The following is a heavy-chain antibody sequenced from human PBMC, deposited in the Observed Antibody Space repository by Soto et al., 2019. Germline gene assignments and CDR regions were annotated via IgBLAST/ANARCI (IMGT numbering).Heavy chain of an antibody. J-gene: IGHJ4*02. CDR1: GGSISSSSFF. CDR2: IYYSGST. D-gene: IGHD3-3*01. CDR3: ARLYGGGYYSPDY. Sequence: QVQLQESGPGLVKSSETLSLTCTVSGGSISSSSFFWGWIRQPPGRGLEWIGSIYYSGSTYYNPSLKSRVTMSADTSKNQFSLQLRSVTAADTAVYYWARLYGGGYYSPDYWGQGTLVAVSS. V-gene: IGHV4-39*01.